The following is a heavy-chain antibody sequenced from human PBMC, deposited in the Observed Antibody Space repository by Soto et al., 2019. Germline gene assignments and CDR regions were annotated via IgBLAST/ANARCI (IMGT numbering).Heavy chain of an antibody. J-gene: IGHJ4*02. Sequence: SETLSLTCTVSGGSISSSSYYWGWIRQPPGKGLEWIGSIYYSGSTYYNPSLKSRVTISVDTSKNQFSLKLSSVTAADTAVYYCARLQWLVPRLFDYWGQGTRVTVSS. V-gene: IGHV4-39*01. CDR1: GGSISSSSYY. CDR3: ARLQWLVPRLFDY. CDR2: IYYSGST. D-gene: IGHD6-19*01.